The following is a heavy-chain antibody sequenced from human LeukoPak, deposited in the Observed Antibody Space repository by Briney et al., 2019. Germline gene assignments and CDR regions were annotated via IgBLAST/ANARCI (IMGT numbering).Heavy chain of an antibody. CDR2: IYYSGST. J-gene: IGHJ3*01. CDR1: SGSISSYY. Sequence: SETLSLTCTVSSGSISSYYWSWIRQPPGKGLEWIGYIYYSGSTNYNPSLKSRVTISVDTSKNQFSLKLSSVTAADTAVYYCARFPDYGGNFWGQGTMVTVSS. D-gene: IGHD4-23*01. V-gene: IGHV4-59*08. CDR3: ARFPDYGGNF.